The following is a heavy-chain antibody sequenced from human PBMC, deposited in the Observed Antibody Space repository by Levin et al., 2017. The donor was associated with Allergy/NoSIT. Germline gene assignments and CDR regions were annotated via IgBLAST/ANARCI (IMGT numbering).Heavy chain of an antibody. CDR3: TTDVLHYDILTGPTDY. D-gene: IGHD3-9*01. J-gene: IGHJ4*02. CDR2: IKSKTDGGTT. V-gene: IGHV3-15*01. Sequence: GESLKISCAASGFTFSNAWMSWVRQAPGKGLEWVGRIKSKTDGGTTDYAAPVKGRFTISRDDSKNTLYLQMNSLKTEDTAVYYCTTDVLHYDILTGPTDYWGQGTLVTVSS. CDR1: GFTFSNAW.